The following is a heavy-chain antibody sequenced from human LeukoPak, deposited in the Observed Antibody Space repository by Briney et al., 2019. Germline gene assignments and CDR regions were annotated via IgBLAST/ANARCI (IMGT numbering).Heavy chain of an antibody. V-gene: IGHV3-30-3*01. CDR2: ISYDGSNK. D-gene: IGHD4-17*01. CDR1: GFSFSHFA. J-gene: IGHJ4*02. CDR3: AKVGTTVPHYFDC. Sequence: GGSLRLSCAASGFSFSHFAMHWVRQAPGKGLEWVAVISYDGSNKYSADSVKGRFTISRHNSKNTLYLQVDSLRTEDTAVYYCAKVGTTVPHYFDCWGQGTLVTVSS.